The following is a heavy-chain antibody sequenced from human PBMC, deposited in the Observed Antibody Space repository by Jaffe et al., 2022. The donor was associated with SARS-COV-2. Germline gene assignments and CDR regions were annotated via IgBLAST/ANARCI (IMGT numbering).Heavy chain of an antibody. CDR2: INTNTGNP. D-gene: IGHD6-13*01. CDR1: GYTFTSYG. J-gene: IGHJ6*02. V-gene: IGHV7-4-1*02. Sequence: QVQLVQSGSELKKPGASVKVSCKASGYTFTSYGMNWVRQAPGQGLEWMGWINTNTGNPTYAQGFTGRFVFSLDTSVSTAYLQISSLKAEDTAVYYCARFGPSRMGRIAAPRLDGMDVWGQGTTVTVSS. CDR3: ARFGPSRMGRIAAPRLDGMDV.